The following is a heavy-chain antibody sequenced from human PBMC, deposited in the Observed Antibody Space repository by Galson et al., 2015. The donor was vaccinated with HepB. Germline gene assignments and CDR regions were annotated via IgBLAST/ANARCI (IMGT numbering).Heavy chain of an antibody. J-gene: IGHJ4*02. Sequence: SETLSLTCTVSGGSISNYYWSWIRQPPGKGLESIGYIYSSGSTNYNPSLKSRVTISVDTSKNQFSLKLSSVTAADTAVYYCARLRPSSYDSSGYYYFDYWGQGTLVTVSS. CDR3: ARLRPSSYDSSGYYYFDY. V-gene: IGHV4-59*08. CDR1: GGSISNYY. D-gene: IGHD3-22*01. CDR2: IYSSGST.